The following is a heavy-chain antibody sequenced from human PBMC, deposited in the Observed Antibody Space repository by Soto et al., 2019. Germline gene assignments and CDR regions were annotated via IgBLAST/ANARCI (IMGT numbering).Heavy chain of an antibody. V-gene: IGHV3-30*18. J-gene: IGHJ4*02. CDR2: ISYDGSNK. D-gene: IGHD3-10*01. CDR3: AKDRMGAGVRGYFDY. CDR1: GFTFSSYG. Sequence: QVQLVESGGGVVQPGKSLRLSCAGSGFTFSSYGMDWVRQAPGKGLAWVAVISYDGSNKYYAGSVKGRFTISRDNSKNTLYPQMSSRRADDTAVYYCAKDRMGAGVRGYFDYWGQGTLVTVSS.